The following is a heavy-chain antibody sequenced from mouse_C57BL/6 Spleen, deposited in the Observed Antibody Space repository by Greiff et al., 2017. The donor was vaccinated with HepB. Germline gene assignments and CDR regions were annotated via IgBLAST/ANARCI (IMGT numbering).Heavy chain of an antibody. CDR3: ARYGSSLGYYFDY. V-gene: IGHV1-19*01. D-gene: IGHD1-1*01. CDR2: INPYNGGT. Sequence: EVQLQQSGPVLVKPGASVKMSCKASGYTFTDYYMNWVKQSHGKSLEWIGVINPYNGGTSYNQKFKGKATLTVDKSSSTAYMELNSLTSEDSAVDYCARYGSSLGYYFDYWGQGTTLTVSS. J-gene: IGHJ2*01. CDR1: GYTFTDYY.